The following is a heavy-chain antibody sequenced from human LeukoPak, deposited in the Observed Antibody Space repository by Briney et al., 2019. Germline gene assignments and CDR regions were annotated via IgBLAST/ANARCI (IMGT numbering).Heavy chain of an antibody. CDR3: ASGRFLEWLLYPFDY. CDR1: GFTVSSNY. J-gene: IGHJ4*02. CDR2: IYSGGST. D-gene: IGHD3-3*01. V-gene: IGHV3-53*01. Sequence: GGSLRLSCAASGFTVSSNYMSWVRQAPGKGLEWVSVIYSGGSTYYADSVKGRFTISRDNAKNSLYLQMNSLRAEDTAVYYCASGRFLEWLLYPFDYWGKGTLVTVSS.